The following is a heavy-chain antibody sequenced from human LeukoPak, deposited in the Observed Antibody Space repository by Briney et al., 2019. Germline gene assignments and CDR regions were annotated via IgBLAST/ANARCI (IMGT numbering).Heavy chain of an antibody. J-gene: IGHJ5*02. D-gene: IGHD6-19*01. CDR2: ISDSGGST. CDR1: GFTFSNYA. V-gene: IGHV3-23*01. Sequence: PGRSMRLSCAADGFTFSNYAMSWVRQAPGKGLDWVSSISDSGGSTYYADSVKGRFTISRDNSKNTLYLQMTNLRAADTAVYYCAKDLSRAVAADWFDPWDQGSLVTVPS. CDR3: AKDLSRAVAADWFDP.